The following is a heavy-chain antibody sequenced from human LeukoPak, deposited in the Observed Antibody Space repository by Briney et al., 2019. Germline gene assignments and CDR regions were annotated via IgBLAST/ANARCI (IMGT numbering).Heavy chain of an antibody. D-gene: IGHD6-13*01. CDR2: ISYDGSNK. Sequence: PGGSLRLSCAASGFTFSSYGMHWVRQAPGKGLEWVAVISYDGSNKYYADSVKGRFTISRDNSKNTLYLQMNSLRAEDTAVYYCAKWGSSSWYSSLNYYYGMDVWGQGTTVTVSS. V-gene: IGHV3-30*18. J-gene: IGHJ6*02. CDR3: AKWGSSSWYSSLNYYYGMDV. CDR1: GFTFSSYG.